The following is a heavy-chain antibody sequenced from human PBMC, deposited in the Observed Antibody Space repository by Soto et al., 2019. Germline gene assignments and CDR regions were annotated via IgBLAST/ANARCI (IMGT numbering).Heavy chain of an antibody. J-gene: IGHJ3*02. V-gene: IGHV1-3*01. CDR1: GYTFTSYA. CDR2: INAGNGNT. D-gene: IGHD5-12*01. Sequence: ASVKVSCKASGYTFTSYAMHWVRQAPGQRLEWMGWINAGNGNTKYSQKFQGRVTITRDTSASTAYMEMSSLRSEDTAVYYCAREAIRLFLSYAFDIWGQGTMVTVSS. CDR3: AREAIRLFLSYAFDI.